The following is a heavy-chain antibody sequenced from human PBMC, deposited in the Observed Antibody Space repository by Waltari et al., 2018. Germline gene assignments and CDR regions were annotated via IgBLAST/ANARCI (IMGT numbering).Heavy chain of an antibody. CDR3: ARVMGINWFDP. D-gene: IGHD7-27*01. V-gene: IGHV1-69*14. Sequence: QVQLVQSGAEVKKPGSSVKVSCKASGSTFSSYSIRWVRQAPGQGIEWMGGIIPIFGTANYAQKFQGRVTITADKATSTAYMELSSLRSEDTAVYYCARVMGINWFDPWGQGTLVTVSS. J-gene: IGHJ5*02. CDR1: GSTFSSYS. CDR2: IIPIFGTA.